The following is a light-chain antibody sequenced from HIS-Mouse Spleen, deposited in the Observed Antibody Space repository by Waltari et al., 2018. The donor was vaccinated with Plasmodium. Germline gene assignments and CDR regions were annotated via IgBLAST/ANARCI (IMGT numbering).Light chain of an antibody. CDR2: EGS. J-gene: IGLJ3*02. CDR3: CSYAGSSTFV. CDR1: SSDVGSENL. V-gene: IGLV2-23*03. Sequence: QSALTQPASVSGSPGQSITISCTGTSSDVGSENLVSWYQQHPGKAPKLMIYEGSKRPSGVSNRFSGSKSGNTASLTISGLQAEDEADYYCCSYAGSSTFVFGGGTKLTVL.